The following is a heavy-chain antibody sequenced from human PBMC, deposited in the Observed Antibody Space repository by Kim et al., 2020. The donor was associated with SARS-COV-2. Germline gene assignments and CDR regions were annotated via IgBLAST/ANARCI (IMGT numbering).Heavy chain of an antibody. Sequence: GESLQISCKGSGYRFTSYWISWVRQMPGKGLEWMGRIDPSDSYTNYSPSFQGHVTISADKSISTAYLQWSSLKASDTAMYYCARSGYSSSFWYYGMDVWGQGTTVTVSS. V-gene: IGHV5-10-1*01. CDR3: ARSGYSSSFWYYGMDV. J-gene: IGHJ6*02. D-gene: IGHD6-13*01. CDR2: IDPSDSYT. CDR1: GYRFTSYW.